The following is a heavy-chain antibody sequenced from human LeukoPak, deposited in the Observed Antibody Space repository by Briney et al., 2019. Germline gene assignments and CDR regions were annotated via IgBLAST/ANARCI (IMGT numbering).Heavy chain of an antibody. CDR1: GYSFTSYW. CDR3: ATLWGGSGSYHTTSRAFDI. J-gene: IGHJ3*02. Sequence: GESLKISCKCSGYSFTSYWIGWVRQMAGKGLEWMGIIYAGDSDTRYSPSFQGQVTISADKSISTAYLQWSSLKASDTAMYYCATLWGGSGSYHTTSRAFDIWGQGTMVTVSS. CDR2: IYAGDSDT. D-gene: IGHD3-10*01. V-gene: IGHV5-51*01.